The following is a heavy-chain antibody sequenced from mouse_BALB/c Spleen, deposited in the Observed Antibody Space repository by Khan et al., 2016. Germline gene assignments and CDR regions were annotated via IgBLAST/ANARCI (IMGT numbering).Heavy chain of an antibody. D-gene: IGHD1-2*01. J-gene: IGHJ4*01. Sequence: QVQLKQSGPGLVQPSQSLSITCTVSGFSLTTYGVHWVRQPPGKGLEWLGVLWSGGITDYNAAFISRLSISKDNSKSPVFLKMNSLQVNDTAIYYCGRRPAYDGYAMDYWGQGTSVTVSS. CDR2: LWSGGIT. V-gene: IGHV2-2*02. CDR3: GRRPAYDGYAMDY. CDR1: GFSLTTYG.